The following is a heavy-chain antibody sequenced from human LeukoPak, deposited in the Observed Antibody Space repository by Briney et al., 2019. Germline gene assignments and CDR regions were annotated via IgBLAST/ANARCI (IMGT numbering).Heavy chain of an antibody. D-gene: IGHD3-9*01. CDR1: GFTFSSYA. Sequence: GGSLRLSCEAYGFTFSSYAMSWVRQAPGKGLEWVSAISGSGGSTYYADSVKGRFTISRDNSKNTLYLQMNSLRAEDTAVYYCAKGDLDWLLEEDWGQGTLVTVSS. J-gene: IGHJ4*02. CDR2: ISGSGGST. V-gene: IGHV3-23*01. CDR3: AKGDLDWLLEED.